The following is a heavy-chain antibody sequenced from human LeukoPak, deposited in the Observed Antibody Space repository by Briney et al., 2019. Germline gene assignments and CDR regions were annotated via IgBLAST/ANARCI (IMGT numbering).Heavy chain of an antibody. V-gene: IGHV3-30*04. CDR1: GFTFSSYV. CDR2: ISYDGSNE. Sequence: GGSLRLSCAASGFTFSSYVMHWVRQAPGKGLEWVAIISYDGSNEYYADSVKGRFTISRDNAQSSLYLQMNSLRAEDTAVYYCARQAVARPFDLWGQGTMVAVSS. J-gene: IGHJ3*01. CDR3: ARQAVARPFDL.